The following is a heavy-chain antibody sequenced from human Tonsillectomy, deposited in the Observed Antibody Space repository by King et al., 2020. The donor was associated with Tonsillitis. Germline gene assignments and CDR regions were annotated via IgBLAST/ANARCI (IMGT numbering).Heavy chain of an antibody. CDR1: GGSISNYY. CDR3: ARGVGNSLGTRFDY. J-gene: IGHJ4*02. V-gene: IGHV4-59*01. CDR2: IHHSGST. D-gene: IGHD1/OR15-1a*01. Sequence: QLQESGPGLVKPSETLSLTCTVSGGSISNYYWSWIRQPPGKGLEWIGYIHHSGSTTYNSSLQSRAIMSVDTSRFQFSLKLNSMTAADTAVYYCARGVGNSLGTRFDYWGQGTLVTVSS.